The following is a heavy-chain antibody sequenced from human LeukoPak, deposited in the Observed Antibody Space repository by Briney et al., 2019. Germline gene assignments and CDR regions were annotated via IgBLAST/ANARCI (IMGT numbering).Heavy chain of an antibody. D-gene: IGHD5-18*01. J-gene: IGHJ3*02. V-gene: IGHV3-30*18. Sequence: GGSLRLSCAASGFTFSSYGMHWVRQAPGKGLEWVSVISYDGSNKYYADSVKGRFTISRDNSKNKLYLQMNSMRAEATAVYYCEKGAIQLWFYDAFDIWGQGTMVTVSS. CDR1: GFTFSSYG. CDR2: ISYDGSNK. CDR3: EKGAIQLWFYDAFDI.